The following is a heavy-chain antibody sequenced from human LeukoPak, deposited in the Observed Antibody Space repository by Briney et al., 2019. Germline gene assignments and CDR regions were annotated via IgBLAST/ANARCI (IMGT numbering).Heavy chain of an antibody. CDR3: ARDIRRYCSSTSCRDAFDI. J-gene: IGHJ3*02. D-gene: IGHD2-2*01. CDR1: GGSISSGGYS. V-gene: IGHV4-30-2*01. Sequence: PSQTLSLTCAVSGGSISSGGYSWSWIRQPPGKGLEWIGYIYHSGSTYYNPSLKSRVTISVDRSKNQFSLKLSSVTAADTAVYYCARDIRRYCSSTSCRDAFDIWGQGTMVTVSS. CDR2: IYHSGST.